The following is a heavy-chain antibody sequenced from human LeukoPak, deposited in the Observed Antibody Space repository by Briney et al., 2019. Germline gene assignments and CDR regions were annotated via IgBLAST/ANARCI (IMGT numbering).Heavy chain of an antibody. D-gene: IGHD5-12*01. V-gene: IGHV3-7*01. CDR2: IKQDGSEK. CDR1: GFTFSSYW. CDR3: ARGAGDSGYDYDDY. Sequence: GGSLRLSCAASGFTFSSYWMSWVRQAPGKGPEWVANIKQDGSEKYYVDSVKGRFTISRDNAKNSLYLQMNSLRAEDTAVYYCARGAGDSGYDYDDYWGQGTLVTVSS. J-gene: IGHJ4*02.